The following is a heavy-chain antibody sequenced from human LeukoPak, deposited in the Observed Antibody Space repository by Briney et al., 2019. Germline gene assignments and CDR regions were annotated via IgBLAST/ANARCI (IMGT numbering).Heavy chain of an antibody. CDR2: ISSSSSFI. D-gene: IGHD1-14*01. Sequence: PGGSLRLSCAASGFTFSNFAMNWVRQAPGKGLEWVSSISSSSSFIFYADSVKGRFTISRDNAKNSVYLQMNSLRAEDTAVYYCATYPTSGRNRSPYYFDYWGQGTLVTLSS. CDR1: GFTFSNFA. J-gene: IGHJ4*02. V-gene: IGHV3-21*06. CDR3: ATYPTSGRNRSPYYFDY.